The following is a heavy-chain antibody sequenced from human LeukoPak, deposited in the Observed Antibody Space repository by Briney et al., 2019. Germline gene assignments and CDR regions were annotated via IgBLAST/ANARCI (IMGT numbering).Heavy chain of an antibody. D-gene: IGHD3-10*01. Sequence: GGSLRLSCAASGFTFSSYGMHWVRQAPGKGLEWVAVISYDGSNKYYADSVKGRFTISRDNSKNTLYLQMNSLRAEDTAVYYCAKGETGYYYGSGAGDYFDYWGQGTLVTVSS. CDR3: AKGETGYYYGSGAGDYFDY. CDR1: GFTFSSYG. V-gene: IGHV3-30*18. J-gene: IGHJ4*02. CDR2: ISYDGSNK.